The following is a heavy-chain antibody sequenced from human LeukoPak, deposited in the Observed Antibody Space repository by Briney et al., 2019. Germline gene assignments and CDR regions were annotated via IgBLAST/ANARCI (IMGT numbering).Heavy chain of an antibody. CDR3: ARLRWEVTHYWYFDL. D-gene: IGHD4-23*01. Sequence: PRGSLRLSCAASGFTFNKYAMSWVRQAPGKGLEWVSAIIPSGGSTYFADSVRGRFTISRDNSKNTVYVQMNSLRAEDTAVYYCARLRWEVTHYWYFDLWGRGTLVTVSS. CDR2: IIPSGGST. CDR1: GFTFNKYA. J-gene: IGHJ2*01. V-gene: IGHV3-23*01.